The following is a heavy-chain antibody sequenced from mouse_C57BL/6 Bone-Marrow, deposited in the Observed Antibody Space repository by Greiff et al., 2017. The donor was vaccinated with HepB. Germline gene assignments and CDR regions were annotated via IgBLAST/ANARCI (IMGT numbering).Heavy chain of an antibody. V-gene: IGHV1-15*01. D-gene: IGHD1-1*01. Sequence: VQLQQSGAELVRPGASVTLSCKASGYTFTDYEMHWVKQTPVHGLEWIGAIDPETGGTAYNQKFKGKAILTADKSSSTAYMELRSLTSEDSAVYYCTRSLYYGSSWFAYWGQGTLVTVSA. J-gene: IGHJ3*01. CDR1: GYTFTDYE. CDR3: TRSLYYGSSWFAY. CDR2: IDPETGGT.